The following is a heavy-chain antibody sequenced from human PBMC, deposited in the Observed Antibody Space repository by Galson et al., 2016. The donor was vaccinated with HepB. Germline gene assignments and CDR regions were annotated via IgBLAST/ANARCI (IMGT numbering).Heavy chain of an antibody. V-gene: IGHV4-59*08. CDR2: IYHTGNT. Sequence: SETLSLTCTVSSGYITSYYWSWIRQPPGKGLEWIGFIYHTGNTNYNPSPKNRVSTSLDTSKNQFSLKLTSVTPADTAVYYCARQMSGTYYKNWYFDVWGRGALVTVSS. CDR3: ARQMSGTYYKNWYFDV. J-gene: IGHJ2*01. D-gene: IGHD3-10*01. CDR1: SGYITSYY.